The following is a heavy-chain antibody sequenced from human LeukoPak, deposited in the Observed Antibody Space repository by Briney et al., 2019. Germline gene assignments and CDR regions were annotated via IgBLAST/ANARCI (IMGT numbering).Heavy chain of an antibody. J-gene: IGHJ6*03. D-gene: IGHD6-6*01. Sequence: GGSLRLSCTASGFTFSHYWVSWVRQAPRKGLEWVGNVKPDGGENYYGDSVRGRFTISRDNAKNSLYLQMNSLRAEDTAIYYCARVLYRSSYDYMDVWGKGTTVTVSS. CDR2: VKPDGGEN. V-gene: IGHV3-7*01. CDR1: GFTFSHYW. CDR3: ARVLYRSSYDYMDV.